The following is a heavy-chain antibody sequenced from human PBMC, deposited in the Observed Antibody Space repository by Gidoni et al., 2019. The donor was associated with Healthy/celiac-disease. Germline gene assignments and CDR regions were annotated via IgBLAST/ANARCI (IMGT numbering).Heavy chain of an antibody. CDR2: INAGNGNT. D-gene: IGHD3-10*01. CDR3: ARDRLLWFGELSGAFDI. J-gene: IGHJ3*02. CDR1: GYTFTSYA. V-gene: IGHV1-3*01. Sequence: QVQLVQSGAEVKKPGASVKVSCKASGYTFTSYAMHWVRQAPGQRLEWMGWINAGNGNTKYSQKFQGRVTITRDTSASTAYMELSSLRSEDTAVYYCARDRLLWFGELSGAFDIWGQGTMVTVSS.